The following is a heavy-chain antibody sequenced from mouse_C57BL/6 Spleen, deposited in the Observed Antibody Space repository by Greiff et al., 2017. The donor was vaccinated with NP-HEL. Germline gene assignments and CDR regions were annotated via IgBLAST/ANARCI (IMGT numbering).Heavy chain of an antibody. D-gene: IGHD4-1*01. J-gene: IGHJ3*01. CDR1: GYTFTSYW. Sequence: QVQLQQPGAELVRPGSSVKLSCKASGYTFTSYWMHWVKQRPIQGLEWIGNIDPSDSDTHYNQKFKDKATLTVDKSSSTAYMQLRSLTSEDSEVYYCAKRTGRTWFAYWGQGTLVTVSA. CDR3: AKRTGRTWFAY. V-gene: IGHV1-52*01. CDR2: IDPSDSDT.